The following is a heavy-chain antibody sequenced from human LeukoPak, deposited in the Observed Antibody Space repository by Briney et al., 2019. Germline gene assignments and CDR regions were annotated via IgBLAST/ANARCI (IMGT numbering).Heavy chain of an antibody. V-gene: IGHV1-69*05. D-gene: IGHD2-15*01. J-gene: IGHJ4*02. CDR1: GGTFSTYA. CDR2: IIPIFGTA. CDR3: ARGTYCSGGSCYYTFDY. Sequence: SVKVSCKASGGTFSTYAISWVRQAPGQGLEWMGGIIPIFGTANYAQKFQGRVTITTDESTSTAYMELSSLRSEDTAVYYCARGTYCSGGSCYYTFDYWGQGTLVTVSS.